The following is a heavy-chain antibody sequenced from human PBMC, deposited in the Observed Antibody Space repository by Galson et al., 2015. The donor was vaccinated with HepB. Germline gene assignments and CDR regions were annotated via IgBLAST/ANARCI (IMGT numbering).Heavy chain of an antibody. CDR1: GYTLTELS. CDR2: FDPEDGET. J-gene: IGHJ4*02. CDR3: ARDNYYDSSGYPTPPLDY. V-gene: IGHV1-24*01. D-gene: IGHD3-22*01. Sequence: SVKVSCKVSGYTLTELSMHWVRQAPGKGLEWMGGFDPEDGETIYAQKFQGRVTMTEDTSTDTAYMELSSLRAEDTAVYYCARDNYYDSSGYPTPPLDYWGQGTLVTVSS.